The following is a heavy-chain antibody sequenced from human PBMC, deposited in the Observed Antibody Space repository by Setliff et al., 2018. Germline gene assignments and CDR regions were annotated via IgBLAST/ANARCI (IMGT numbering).Heavy chain of an antibody. D-gene: IGHD1-1*01. V-gene: IGHV3-15*01. CDR3: TSAKLERRTGHHYYMDV. CDR2: IRSRNDGGTT. J-gene: IGHJ6*03. CDR1: GLTFSHAW. Sequence: PGGSLRLSCAASGLTFSHAWMTWVRQSPGKGLEWVGRIRSRNDGGTTDYAAPVKGRFTSSRDDSKNTLYLQMNNLKTEDTATYYCTSAKLERRTGHHYYMDVWGKGTTVTVSS.